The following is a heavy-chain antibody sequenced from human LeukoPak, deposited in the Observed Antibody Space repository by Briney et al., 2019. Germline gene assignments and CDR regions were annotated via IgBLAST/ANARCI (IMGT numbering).Heavy chain of an antibody. CDR2: ISRTGVAT. V-gene: IGHV3-23*01. J-gene: IGHJ4*02. Sequence: PGGSLRLSCAASGFTFISFAMSWVRQAPGKGLEWVSTISRTGVATYYANSVKGRFTISRDNSKNTVYLQMNSLRAEDTAVYYCAKDIYGTTAYDYWGQGTLVTVSS. D-gene: IGHD2/OR15-2a*01. CDR1: GFTFISFA. CDR3: AKDIYGTTAYDY.